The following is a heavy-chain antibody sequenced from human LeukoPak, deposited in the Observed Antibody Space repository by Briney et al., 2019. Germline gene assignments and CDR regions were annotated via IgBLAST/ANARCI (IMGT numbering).Heavy chain of an antibody. J-gene: IGHJ3*02. V-gene: IGHV3-21*01. CDR2: ISSSSSYI. CDR1: GFTFSSYS. CDR3: ARANYYDSSGSGEAFDI. Sequence: GGSLRLSCAASGFTFSSYSMNWVRQAPGKGLEWVSSISSSSSYIYYADSVKGRFTISRDNAKNSLYLQMNSLRAEDTAVYYCARANYYDSSGSGEAFDIWGQGTMVTVSS. D-gene: IGHD3-22*01.